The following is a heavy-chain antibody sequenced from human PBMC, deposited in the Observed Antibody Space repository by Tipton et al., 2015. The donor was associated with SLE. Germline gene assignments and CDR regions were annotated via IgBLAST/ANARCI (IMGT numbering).Heavy chain of an antibody. J-gene: IGHJ3*02. CDR2: IYTSGST. V-gene: IGHV4-61*09. D-gene: IGHD6-19*01. CDR3: ARGWRSSGWAPHI. CDR1: GGSISSGSYY. Sequence: TLSLTCTVSGGSISSGSYYWSWIRQPAGKGLEWIGYIYTSGSTNYNPSLKSRVTISVDTSKNQFSLKLSSVTAADTAVYYCARGWRSSGWAPHIWGQGTMVTVSS.